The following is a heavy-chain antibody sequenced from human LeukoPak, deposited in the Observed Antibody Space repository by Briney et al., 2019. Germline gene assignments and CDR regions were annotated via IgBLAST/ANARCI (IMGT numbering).Heavy chain of an antibody. CDR1: GGTFISHA. CDR3: ARMVVITFDWYFDV. V-gene: IGHV1-69*06. J-gene: IGHJ2*01. Sequence: ASVKVSCKASGGTFISHAFSWVRQAPGQGLEWVGGSIPIFGTVDYAQKFQGRITITADKSTSTASMELRNLRSEDTAVYYCARMVVITFDWYFDVWGRGTPVTVSS. D-gene: IGHD3-22*01. CDR2: SIPIFGTV.